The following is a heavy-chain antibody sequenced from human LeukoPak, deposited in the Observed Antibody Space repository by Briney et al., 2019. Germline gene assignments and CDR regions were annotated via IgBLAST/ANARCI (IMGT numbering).Heavy chain of an antibody. J-gene: IGHJ5*02. CDR3: AGSYSSSWSTETNWFDP. CDR2: INHSGST. V-gene: IGHV4-34*01. D-gene: IGHD6-13*01. Sequence: SETLSLTCAVYGGSFSGYYWSWIRQPPGKGLEWIGEINHSGSTNYNPSLKGRVTISVDTSKNQFSLKLSSVTAADTAVYYCAGSYSSSWSTETNWFDPWGQGTLVTVSS. CDR1: GGSFSGYY.